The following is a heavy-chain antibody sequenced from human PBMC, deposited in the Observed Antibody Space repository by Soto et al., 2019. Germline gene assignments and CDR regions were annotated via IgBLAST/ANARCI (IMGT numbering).Heavy chain of an antibody. D-gene: IGHD4-17*01. CDR3: ANPSTSTTVTTCFDY. Sequence: PGGSLRLSCAASGFAFSSYGMSWVRQAPGKGLEWVSSISGSGGTTYYADSVKGRFTISRDNSKNTLYLQMNSLRADDTAVYYCANPSTSTTVTTCFDYWGQRALVTVSS. J-gene: IGHJ4*02. V-gene: IGHV3-23*01. CDR1: GFAFSSYG. CDR2: ISGSGGTT.